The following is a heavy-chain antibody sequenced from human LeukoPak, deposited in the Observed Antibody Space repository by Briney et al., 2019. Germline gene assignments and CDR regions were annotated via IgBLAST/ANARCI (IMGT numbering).Heavy chain of an antibody. D-gene: IGHD2-2*01. V-gene: IGHV1-2*02. CDR2: INPSSGGT. CDR3: ARDVGEYCSSVSCYASDY. J-gene: IGHJ4*02. Sequence: ASVKVSCTASGYTFTGYYMHWVRQAPGQGLEWMGWINPSSGGTNYAQTFQGRVTMTRDTSISTAYMELSRLRSDDTAIYYCARDVGEYCSSVSCYASDYWGQGTLVTVSS. CDR1: GYTFTGYY.